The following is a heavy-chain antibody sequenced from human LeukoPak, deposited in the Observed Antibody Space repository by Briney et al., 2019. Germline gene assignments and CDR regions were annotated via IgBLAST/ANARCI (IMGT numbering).Heavy chain of an antibody. Sequence: PGGSLRLSCAASGFTVITNYMTWIRQPPGKGLEWVSVLYSDGNTKYADSVQGRFTISRDNSKNTLYLEMNSLTPADTAVYYCARGVETLAANTLAYWGQGTLVTVSS. CDR1: GFTVITNY. J-gene: IGHJ4*02. V-gene: IGHV3-53*01. D-gene: IGHD3-16*01. CDR2: LYSDGNT. CDR3: ARGVETLAANTLAY.